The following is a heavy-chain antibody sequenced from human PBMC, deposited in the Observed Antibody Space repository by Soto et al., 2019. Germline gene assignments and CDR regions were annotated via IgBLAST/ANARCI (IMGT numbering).Heavy chain of an antibody. CDR2: IDYRGST. CDR3: GRQPRYYDNLTGYYISLFFDY. D-gene: IGHD3-9*01. Sequence: QLQLQESGPGLVKPSETLSLTCTVSGGSISSSSYYWGWIRQPPGKGLEWIGGIDYRGSTYYNPSHKSRLTISVDTSKNQFSLMRSSVAAADTAVDYCGRQPRYYDNLTGYYISLFFDYWGQGTLVTVSS. V-gene: IGHV4-39*01. CDR1: GGSISSSSYY. J-gene: IGHJ4*02.